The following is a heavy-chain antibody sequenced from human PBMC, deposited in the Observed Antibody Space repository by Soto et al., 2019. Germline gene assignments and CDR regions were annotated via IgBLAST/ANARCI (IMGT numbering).Heavy chain of an antibody. D-gene: IGHD6-13*01. Sequence: QVQLQESGPGLVKPSQTLSLTCSVSGGSISTGVWYWSWVREHPGKVLEWIGDIYYRGTTSYNPSLGSRVTISRDTSKNQVSLKVNSVTAADTAVYYCARVSAGGTRWCDSVGQGIRVTVSS. J-gene: IGHJ5*01. CDR1: GGSISTGVWY. CDR3: ARVSAGGTRWCDS. V-gene: IGHV4-31*03. CDR2: IYYRGTT.